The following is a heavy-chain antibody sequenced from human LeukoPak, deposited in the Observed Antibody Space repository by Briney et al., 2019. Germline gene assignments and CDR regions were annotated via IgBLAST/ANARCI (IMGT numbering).Heavy chain of an antibody. J-gene: IGHJ4*02. CDR2: IIPIFGTA. D-gene: IGHD3-16*02. CDR3: ARLYDYVWGSYRHFDY. Sequence: GASVKVSCKASGGTFSSYAISWVRQAPGQGLEWMGGIIPIFGTANYAQKFQGRVTITADESTSTAYMELSSLRSEDTAVYYCARLYDYVWGSYRHFDYWGQGTLVTVSS. CDR1: GGTFSSYA. V-gene: IGHV1-69*13.